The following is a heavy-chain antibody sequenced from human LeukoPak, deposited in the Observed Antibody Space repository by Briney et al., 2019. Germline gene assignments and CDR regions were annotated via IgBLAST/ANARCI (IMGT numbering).Heavy chain of an antibody. CDR3: ARGGAFCSITTCHEFDH. V-gene: IGHV1-2*02. D-gene: IGHD2-2*01. J-gene: IGHJ4*02. CDR1: GYTFTGSY. Sequence: ASVKVSCKTSGYTFTGSYLHWVRQVPGQGLEWMGWTNPSTGGTKSAQQFEGRVTMTRDTSNTTGYLELRSLRLVDTATYYCARGGAFCSITTCHEFDHWGQGTLVIVSS. CDR2: TNPSTGGT.